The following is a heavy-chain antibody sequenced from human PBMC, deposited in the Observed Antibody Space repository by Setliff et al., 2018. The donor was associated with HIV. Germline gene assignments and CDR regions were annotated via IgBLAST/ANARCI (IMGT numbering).Heavy chain of an antibody. CDR2: IVGGASST. CDR3: AKLAPSYSSGKDDF. V-gene: IGHV3-23*01. D-gene: IGHD6-19*01. J-gene: IGHJ4*02. Sequence: PGGSLRLSCVASGFTFINYAMSWVRQAPGKGLEWVSAIVGGASSTVYADSVKGRFTISRDNSENTLYLQMNSLRPEDTAIYYCAKLAPSYSSGKDDFWGQGTLVTVSS. CDR1: GFTFINYA.